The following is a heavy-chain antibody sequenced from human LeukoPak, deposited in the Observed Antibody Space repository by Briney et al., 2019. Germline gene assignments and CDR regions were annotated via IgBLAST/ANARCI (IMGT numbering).Heavy chain of an antibody. D-gene: IGHD3-16*01. CDR1: GGSISSYY. Sequence: SETLSLTCTVPGGSISSYYWSWIRQPPGKGVEWIGYIYYSGSINYNPSLKSRVTISVDTSKNQFSLKLSSVTAADTAVYYCARGPYPAFDYWGQGSLVTVSS. CDR3: ARGPYPAFDY. J-gene: IGHJ4*02. CDR2: IYYSGSI. V-gene: IGHV4-59*01.